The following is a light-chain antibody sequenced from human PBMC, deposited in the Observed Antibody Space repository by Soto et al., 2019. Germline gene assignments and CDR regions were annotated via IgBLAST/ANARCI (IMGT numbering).Light chain of an antibody. V-gene: IGLV3-1*01. CDR1: KLGDKY. CDR2: QDT. Sequence: SYELTQPPSMSVSPGQTATIACSGDKLGDKYVSWYQQKSGESPILVIYQDTKRPSGIPERFSGSNSGSTATLTISGTQSIDEADYYCQAWDGGTVVFGGGTKLTVL. J-gene: IGLJ2*01. CDR3: QAWDGGTVV.